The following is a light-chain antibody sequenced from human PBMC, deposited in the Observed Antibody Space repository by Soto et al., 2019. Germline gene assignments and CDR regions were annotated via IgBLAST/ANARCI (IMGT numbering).Light chain of an antibody. V-gene: IGKV3-11*01. J-gene: IGKJ5*01. CDR2: DAS. CDR1: QSVSLS. CDR3: QQRSNWPPPIT. Sequence: IVLTQSPATLSLSPGGRATLSWRASQSVSLSLAWYQQKPGQAPRLLIYDASKRASGFPARFSGSGSGTDFTLTISSLEPQDFAVYYCQQRSNWPPPITFGQGTRLEIK.